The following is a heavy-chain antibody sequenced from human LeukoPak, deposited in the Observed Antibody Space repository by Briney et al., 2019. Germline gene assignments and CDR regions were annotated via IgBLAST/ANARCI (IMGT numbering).Heavy chain of an antibody. CDR3: ASSGSYRFDY. CDR2: IIDDGRT. Sequence: GGSLRLSCAASGFIFTNYAVTWVRQAPGRGLEWVSTIIDDGRTYYTDSVNGRFTVSRDNSKDTLYLQMNSLRDEDTAVYYCASSGSYRFDYWGQGTLVTVSS. J-gene: IGHJ4*02. CDR1: GFIFTNYA. D-gene: IGHD1-26*01. V-gene: IGHV3-23*01.